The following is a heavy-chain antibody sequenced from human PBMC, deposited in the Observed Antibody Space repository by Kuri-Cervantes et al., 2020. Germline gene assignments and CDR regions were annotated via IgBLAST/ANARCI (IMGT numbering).Heavy chain of an antibody. CDR3: AKSGLEQWLPFWDYYYYYGMDV. J-gene: IGHJ6*02. CDR2: IYYSGST. V-gene: IGHV4-39*01. D-gene: IGHD6-19*01. CDR1: GGSISSSSYY. Sequence: SETLSLTCTVSGGSISSSSYYWGWIRQPPGKGLEWIGSIYYSGSTYYNPSLKSRVAISVDTSKNQFSLKLSSVTAADTAVYYCAKSGLEQWLPFWDYYYYYGMDVWGQGTTVTVSS.